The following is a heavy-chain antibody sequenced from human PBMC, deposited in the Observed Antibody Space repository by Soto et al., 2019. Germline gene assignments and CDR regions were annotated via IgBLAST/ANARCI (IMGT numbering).Heavy chain of an antibody. Sequence: QVQLVQSGAEVKKPGASVKVSCKASGYTFTSYGISWVRQAPGQGLEWMGWISAYNGNPNYAQKLQGRVTMNTDTSTSTAYMELRSLRSDDTAVYYCAREGSYCSGGSCDYYYGMDVWGQGTTVTVSS. D-gene: IGHD2-15*01. V-gene: IGHV1-18*01. CDR1: GYTFTSYG. CDR2: ISAYNGNP. J-gene: IGHJ6*02. CDR3: AREGSYCSGGSCDYYYGMDV.